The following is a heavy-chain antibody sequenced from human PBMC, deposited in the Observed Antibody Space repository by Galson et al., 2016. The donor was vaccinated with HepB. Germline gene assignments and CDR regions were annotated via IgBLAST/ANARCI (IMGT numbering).Heavy chain of an antibody. CDR3: ARFDYGDYNDAFDI. V-gene: IGHV3-7*01. J-gene: IGHJ3*02. CDR1: RFTFSSHW. Sequence: LRLSCAASRFTFSSHWMSWVRQAPGKGLEWVANIEQDGSEKYYVDSVKGRFSISRDNGKDSLYLQMNSLRAEDTALYYCARFDYGDYNDAFDIWGQGTMVTVSS. CDR2: IEQDGSEK. D-gene: IGHD4-17*01.